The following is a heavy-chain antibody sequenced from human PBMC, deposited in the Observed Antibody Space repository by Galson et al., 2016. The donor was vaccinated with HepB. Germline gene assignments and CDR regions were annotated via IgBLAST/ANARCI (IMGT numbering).Heavy chain of an antibody. CDR2: IYDSGNT. Sequence: SETLSLTCIVSGDSISSNSYYWVWIRQPPGKRLEWIGSIYDSGNTYYNPSLNSRVTISVDASKNQFSLKLNSVTTADSAVYSCARRYNGYDWGLYGMDVWGQGTTVTVSS. CDR1: GDSISSNSYY. V-gene: IGHV4-39*01. J-gene: IGHJ6*02. CDR3: ARRYNGYDWGLYGMDV. D-gene: IGHD5-12*01.